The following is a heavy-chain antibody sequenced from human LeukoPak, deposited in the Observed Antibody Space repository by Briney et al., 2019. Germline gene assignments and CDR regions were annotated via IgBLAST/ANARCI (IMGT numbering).Heavy chain of an antibody. J-gene: IGHJ4*02. CDR2: IYYSGST. V-gene: IGHV4-59*01. Sequence: SETLSLTCTVSGGSISSYYWSWIRQPPGKGLEWIGYIYYSGSTNYNPSLKSRVTISVDTSKNQFSLELSSVTAADTAVYYCARMMTTVIHFDYWGQGTLVTVSS. CDR3: ARMMTTVIHFDY. D-gene: IGHD4-17*01. CDR1: GGSISSYY.